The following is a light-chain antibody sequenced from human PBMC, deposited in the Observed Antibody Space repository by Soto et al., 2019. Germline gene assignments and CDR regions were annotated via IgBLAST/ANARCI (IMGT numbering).Light chain of an antibody. Sequence: EIVLTQSPGTLSLSPGERATLSCRASQSVSSSYLAWYQQNPGQAPSLLFYGASSRTNGIPDMFSGSGSGTDFTLTTSVLEPGHCAVYFCHQYGSSPLTVGGGNQGEVK. CDR3: HQYGSSPLT. V-gene: IGKV3-20*01. CDR1: QSVSSSY. CDR2: GAS. J-gene: IGKJ4*01.